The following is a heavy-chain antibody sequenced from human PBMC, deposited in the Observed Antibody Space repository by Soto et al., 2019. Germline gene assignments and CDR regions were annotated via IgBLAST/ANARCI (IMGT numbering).Heavy chain of an antibody. V-gene: IGHV4-59*01. CDR1: GGSIRDYF. Sequence: SETLSLTCTVSGGSIRDYFWTWIRQPPGKGLEWIGYIYYSGRTNYNPSLKSRVSISVDTSKNHFSLQLRSVTAADTAVYYCARDQYDFRSGSYYYAMEVWGQGTKVTVS. D-gene: IGHD3-3*01. J-gene: IGHJ6*02. CDR3: ARDQYDFRSGSYYYAMEV. CDR2: IYYSGRT.